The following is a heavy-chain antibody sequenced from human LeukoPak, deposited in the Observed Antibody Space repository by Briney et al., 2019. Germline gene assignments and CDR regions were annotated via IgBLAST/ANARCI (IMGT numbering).Heavy chain of an antibody. CDR2: IYYSGST. Sequence: NPSETLSLTCTVSGGSISSYYWSWIRQPPGKGLEWIGYIYYSGSTNYNPSLKSRVTISVDTSKNQFSLKLNSVAAADTAVYYCACHYCSGSWYFDYWGQGTLVTVSS. CDR1: GGSISSYY. V-gene: IGHV4-59*01. D-gene: IGHD3-10*01. J-gene: IGHJ4*02. CDR3: ACHYCSGSWYFDY.